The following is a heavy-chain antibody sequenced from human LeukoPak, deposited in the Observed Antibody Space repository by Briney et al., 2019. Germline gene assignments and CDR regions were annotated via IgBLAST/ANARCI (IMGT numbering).Heavy chain of an antibody. Sequence: QPGGSLRLSCAASGFTFSSYEMNWVRQAPGKGLEWVSYISSRGSSIYYADSVKGRFTISRDNAKNSLYLQMNSLRAEDTAVYYCASPACSGGSCYPEDDAFDIWGQGTMVTVSS. CDR1: GFTFSSYE. CDR3: ASPACSGGSCYPEDDAFDI. D-gene: IGHD2-15*01. V-gene: IGHV3-48*03. CDR2: ISSRGSSI. J-gene: IGHJ3*02.